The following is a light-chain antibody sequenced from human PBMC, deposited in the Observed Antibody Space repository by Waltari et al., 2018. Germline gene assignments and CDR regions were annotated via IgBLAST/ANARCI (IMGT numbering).Light chain of an antibody. CDR1: SSDVGGSDY. CDR2: DVV. V-gene: IGLV2-14*03. CDR3: CSYKRGATWV. J-gene: IGLJ3*02. Sequence: QSVLTQPASVSGSPGQSITISCPGTSSDVGGSDYVSWYQQSPGKAPKLIIYDVVKRPSGVSTRFSASKSDNTASLTISGLQAEDEGDYYCCSYKRGATWVFGGGTALTVL.